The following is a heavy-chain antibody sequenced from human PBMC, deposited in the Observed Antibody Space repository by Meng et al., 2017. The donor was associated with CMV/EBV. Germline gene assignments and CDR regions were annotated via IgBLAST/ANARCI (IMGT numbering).Heavy chain of an antibody. CDR3: AKGGYSSSDAFDI. D-gene: IGHD6-13*01. CDR2: ISWDGGST. Sequence: GGPLRLSCAASGFTFDDYAMHWVRQAPGKGLEWVSLISWDGGSTYYADSVKGRFTISRDNSKNSLYLQMNSLRAEDTALHYCAKGGYSSSDAFDIWGQGTMVTVS. V-gene: IGHV3-43D*03. CDR1: GFTFDDYA. J-gene: IGHJ3*02.